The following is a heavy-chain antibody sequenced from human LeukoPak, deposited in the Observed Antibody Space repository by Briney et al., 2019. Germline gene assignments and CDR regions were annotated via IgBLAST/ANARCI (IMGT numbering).Heavy chain of an antibody. CDR1: GFTFSSYW. CDR3: ARVIAYYGMDV. CDR2: INSDGSST. J-gene: IGHJ6*02. V-gene: IGHV3-74*01. Sequence: GGSLRLSCAASGFTFSSYWMHWVRQAPGKGLAWVSRINSDGSSTSYADSVKGRFTISRDNAKNTLYLQMDSLRAEDTAVYYCARVIAYYGMDVWGQGTTVTVSS. D-gene: IGHD3-22*01.